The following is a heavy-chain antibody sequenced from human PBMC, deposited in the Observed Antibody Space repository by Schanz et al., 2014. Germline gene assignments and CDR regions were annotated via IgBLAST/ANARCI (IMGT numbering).Heavy chain of an antibody. J-gene: IGHJ6*02. CDR3: ARYGFRKFGVVYGLAV. V-gene: IGHV3-30*14. CDR1: GFTFSNFA. D-gene: IGHD3-3*01. CDR2: ISYDGSHK. Sequence: QVQLVESGGGVVQPGRSLRLSCAASGFTFSNFAIHWVRQAPGKGLEWVAVISYDGSHKDYADSVKGRFTISRDNSKNMVFLQMNSLRVEDTAIYYCARYGFRKFGVVYGLAVWGQGTTVTVS.